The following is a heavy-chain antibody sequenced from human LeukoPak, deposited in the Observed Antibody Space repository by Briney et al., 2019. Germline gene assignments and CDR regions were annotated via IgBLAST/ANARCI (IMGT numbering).Heavy chain of an antibody. D-gene: IGHD3-10*01. CDR1: GFTFSNYG. V-gene: IGHV3-64*01. CDR2: ISSNGGST. CDR3: ARRGWGDHHFDY. Sequence: GGSLRLSCAASGFTFSNYGMHWVRQAPGKGLEYVSAISSNGGSTYYANSVKGRFTISRDNSKNTLYLQMGSLRAEDMAVYYCARRGWGDHHFDYWGQGTLVTVSS. J-gene: IGHJ4*02.